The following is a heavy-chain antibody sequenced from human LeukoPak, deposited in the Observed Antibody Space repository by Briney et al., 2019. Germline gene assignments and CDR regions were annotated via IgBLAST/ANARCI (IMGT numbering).Heavy chain of an antibody. V-gene: IGHV4-4*08. CDR1: SGSITGYY. Sequence: SETLSLTCTVSSGSITGYYWSWIRQPPGKGLEWIGYVYATGTTNYNPSLKTRATISIDTSKNQFSLKLSSVTAADTAVYYCATQILLCHYYWGQGTLVTVSS. CDR2: VYATGTT. J-gene: IGHJ4*02. CDR3: ATQILLCHYY. D-gene: IGHD3-10*01.